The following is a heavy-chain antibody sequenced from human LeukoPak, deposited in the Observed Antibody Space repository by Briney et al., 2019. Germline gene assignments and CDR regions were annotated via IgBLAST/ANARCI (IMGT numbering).Heavy chain of an antibody. CDR2: FDPEDGET. CDR1: GYTLTELS. V-gene: IGHV1-24*01. J-gene: IGHJ5*02. CDR3: ATDGGEQLVRGWFDP. D-gene: IGHD6-6*01. Sequence: GASVKVSCKDSGYTLTELSMHWVRQAPGKGLEWMGGFDPEDGETIYAQKFQGRVTMTEDTSTDTAYMELSSLRSEDTAVYYCATDGGEQLVRGWFDPWGQGTLVTVSS.